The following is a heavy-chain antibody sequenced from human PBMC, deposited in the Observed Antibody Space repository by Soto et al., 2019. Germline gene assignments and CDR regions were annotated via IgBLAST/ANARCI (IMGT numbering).Heavy chain of an antibody. CDR2: MNPNRGNT. CDR1: GYTFTSYD. J-gene: IGHJ4*02. V-gene: IGHV1-8*01. Sequence: QVQLVQSGAEVKKPGASVKVSCKASGYTFTSYDINWVRQAPGQGLEWMGWMNPNRGNTGYAQKFQGRVTMTRNTSISTAYMELSSLRSEDTAVYYCARGYGSGSYYNPSFDYWGQGTLFTVSS. CDR3: ARGYGSGSYYNPSFDY. D-gene: IGHD3-10*01.